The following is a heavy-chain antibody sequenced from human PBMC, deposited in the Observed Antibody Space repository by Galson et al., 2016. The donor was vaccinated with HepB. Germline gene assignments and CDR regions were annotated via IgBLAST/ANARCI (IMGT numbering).Heavy chain of an antibody. V-gene: IGHV4-39*02. J-gene: IGHJ4*02. CDR1: GDSISKSTSY. Sequence: SETLSLTCAVSGDSISKSTSYWGWIRQSPAKGLEWIGSVYSSGSTYWNPSFRNRLTLSVDTSTNHFSLKLCSVTAADTAVYYCARTPPYDSVTGFDVYCFDHWGQGSLVTVSS. D-gene: IGHD3-9*01. CDR2: VYSSGST. CDR3: ARTPPYDSVTGFDVYCFDH.